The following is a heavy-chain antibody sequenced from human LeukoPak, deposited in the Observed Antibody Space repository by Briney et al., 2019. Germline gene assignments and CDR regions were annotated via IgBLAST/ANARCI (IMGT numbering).Heavy chain of an antibody. CDR3: AREVVYYDKSGYYFDY. D-gene: IGHD3-22*01. CDR2: IYHSGST. CDR1: GGSISSSNW. J-gene: IGHJ4*02. Sequence: SGTLSLTCAVSGGSISSSNWWSWVRQPPGKGLEWIGEIYHSGSTNYNPSLKSRVTISVDKSKNQFSLKLSSVTAADTAVYYCAREVVYYDKSGYYFDYWGQGTLVTVSS. V-gene: IGHV4-4*02.